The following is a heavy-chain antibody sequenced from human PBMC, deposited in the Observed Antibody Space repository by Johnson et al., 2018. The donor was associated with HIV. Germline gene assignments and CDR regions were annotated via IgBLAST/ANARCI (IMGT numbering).Heavy chain of an antibody. D-gene: IGHD6-13*01. CDR3: TTYSIIHAFDI. J-gene: IGHJ3*02. CDR2: IKSKTDGGTT. V-gene: IGHV3-15*01. CDR1: GFTFSNAW. Sequence: VQLVESGGGLVKPGGSLRLSCAASGFTFSNAWMSWVRQAPGKGLAWVGRIKSKTDGGTTDYAAPVKGRFTISRDDSKNTLYLQMNSPKTEDTAVYYCTTYSIIHAFDIWGQGTMVTVSS.